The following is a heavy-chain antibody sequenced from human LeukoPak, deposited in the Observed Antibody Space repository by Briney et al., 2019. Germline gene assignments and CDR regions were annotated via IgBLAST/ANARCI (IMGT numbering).Heavy chain of an antibody. CDR3: ARRNSSSWTFDY. Sequence: KPSETLSLTCTVSGGSISSYYWSWIRQPPGKGLEWIGYIYYSGSTNYNPSLKSRVTISVDTSKNQFSLKLSSVTAADTAVYYCARRNSSSWTFDYWGQGTLVTVSS. CDR1: GGSISSYY. D-gene: IGHD6-13*01. J-gene: IGHJ4*02. CDR2: IYYSGST. V-gene: IGHV4-59*12.